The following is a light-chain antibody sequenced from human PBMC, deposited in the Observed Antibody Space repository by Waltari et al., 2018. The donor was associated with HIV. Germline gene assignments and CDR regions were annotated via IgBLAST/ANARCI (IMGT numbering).Light chain of an antibody. J-gene: IGLJ3*02. V-gene: IGLV1-44*01. CDR2: RNK. CDR1: SSNIGMNT. Sequence: QSVLTQPPSASGTPGQRVTISCSGSSSNIGMNTVNWYQQFPGTAPKLRIYRNKQRPSGVPDRISGSKSGASASLAISGLQSEDEADYYCAAWDDSLIAWVFGGGTKLTVL. CDR3: AAWDDSLIAWV.